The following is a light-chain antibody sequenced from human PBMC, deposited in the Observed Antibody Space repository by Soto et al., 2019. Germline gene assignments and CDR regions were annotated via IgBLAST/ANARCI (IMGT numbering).Light chain of an antibody. Sequence: EIVMTQSPATLSVSPGERATLSCRASQSVSSNLAWYQQKPGQAPRLLIHGASTRATGMPARFSGSGSGTPFTLTISSLQSEDFAVYYCQQYNNWPLTFGGGTKVEIK. V-gene: IGKV3-15*01. CDR2: GAS. CDR3: QQYNNWPLT. J-gene: IGKJ4*01. CDR1: QSVSSN.